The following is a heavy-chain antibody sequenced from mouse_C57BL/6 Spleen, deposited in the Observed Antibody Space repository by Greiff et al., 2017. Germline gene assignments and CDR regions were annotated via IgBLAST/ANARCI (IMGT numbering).Heavy chain of an antibody. Sequence: QVQLQQPGAELVKPGASVKVSCKASGYTFTSYWMHWVKQRPGQGLEWIGRIHPSDSDTNYNQKFKGKATLTVDKSSSTAYMQLSSLTSEDSAVYYWAIPIYYGNYVGYWGQGTTLTVSS. CDR1: GYTFTSYW. D-gene: IGHD2-1*01. V-gene: IGHV1-74*01. CDR2: IHPSDSDT. J-gene: IGHJ2*01. CDR3: AIPIYYGNYVGY.